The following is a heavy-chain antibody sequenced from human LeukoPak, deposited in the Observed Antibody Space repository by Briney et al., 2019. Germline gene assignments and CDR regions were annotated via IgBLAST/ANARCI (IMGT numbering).Heavy chain of an antibody. J-gene: IGHJ4*02. V-gene: IGHV3-23*01. CDR1: GFTFSSYA. CDR3: ARDYLHGQYSGSYSYYFDY. Sequence: PGGSLRLSCAASGFTFSSYAMSWVRQAPGKGLEWVSAISGSGGSTYYADSVKGRFTISRDNSKNTLYLQMNRLRAEDTAVYYCARDYLHGQYSGSYSYYFDYWGQGTLVTVSS. D-gene: IGHD1-26*01. CDR2: ISGSGGST.